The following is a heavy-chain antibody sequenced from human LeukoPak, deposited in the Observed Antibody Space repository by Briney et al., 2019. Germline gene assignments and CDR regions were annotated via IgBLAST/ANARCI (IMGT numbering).Heavy chain of an antibody. CDR1: GFTFSSYS. D-gene: IGHD6-19*01. V-gene: IGHV3-21*01. Sequence: GGSLRLSCAASGFTFSSYSMNWVRQAPGKGLEWVSSISSSSSYIYYADSVKGRFTISRDNAKNSLYLQKNSLRAEDTAVYYCARVSPPSSGWYAFDYWGQGTLVTVSS. CDR3: ARVSPPSSGWYAFDY. CDR2: ISSSSSYI. J-gene: IGHJ4*02.